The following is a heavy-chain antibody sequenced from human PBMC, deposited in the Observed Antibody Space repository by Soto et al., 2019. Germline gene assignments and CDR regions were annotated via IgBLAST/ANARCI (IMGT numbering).Heavy chain of an antibody. Sequence: SATLSLTCTVSGGYISSSSYYLGWIRQPPGKGLEWIGRIYYSGSTYYNPSRKSRVTISVDTSKNQFSLKLSSVTAAFTAVYYCAIIWEAAGAADYWGQGTLVTVSS. V-gene: IGHV4-39*01. CDR2: IYYSGST. J-gene: IGHJ4*02. CDR3: AIIWEAAGAADY. D-gene: IGHD6-13*01. CDR1: GGYISSSSYY.